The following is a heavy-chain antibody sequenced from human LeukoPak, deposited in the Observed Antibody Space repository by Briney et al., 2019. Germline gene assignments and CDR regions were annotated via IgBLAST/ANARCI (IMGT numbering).Heavy chain of an antibody. V-gene: IGHV3-74*01. CDR2: INTDGSGT. Sequence: PGRSLRLSCAASGFTFSSHWMHWVRQTPGKGLVWVSRINTDGSGTAYADSVKGRFAISRDNAKNTLYLQMSSLRAEDTAVYYCARGRYYGMDVWGPGTLVTVSS. CDR3: ARGRYYGMDV. CDR1: GFTFSSHW. J-gene: IGHJ6*02.